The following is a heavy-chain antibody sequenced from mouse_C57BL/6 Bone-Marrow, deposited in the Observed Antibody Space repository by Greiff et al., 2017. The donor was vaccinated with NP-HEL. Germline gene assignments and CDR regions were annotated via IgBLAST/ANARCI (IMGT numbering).Heavy chain of an antibody. Sequence: QVQLQQPGAELVKPGASVKLSCKASGYTFTSYWMHWVKQRPGQGLEWIGMIHPNSGSTNYNEKFKSKATLTVDKSSSTAYMQLSSLTSEDSAVYYCARERAGVVRGEDWGKGTTLTVSS. D-gene: IGHD1-1*01. CDR2: IHPNSGST. CDR3: ARERAGVVRGED. J-gene: IGHJ2*01. CDR1: GYTFTSYW. V-gene: IGHV1-64*01.